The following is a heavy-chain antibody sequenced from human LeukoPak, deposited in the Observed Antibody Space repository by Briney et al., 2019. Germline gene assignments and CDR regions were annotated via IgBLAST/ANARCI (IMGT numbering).Heavy chain of an antibody. Sequence: PSETLSLTCTVSGYSISSGYYWGWIRQPPGKGLEWIGSIYYSGSTYYNPSLKSRVTISVDTSKNQFSLKLSSVTAADTAVYYCARDVPLYYDILTGYPHPYFDYWGQGTLVTVSS. D-gene: IGHD3-9*01. V-gene: IGHV4-38-2*02. CDR2: IYYSGST. J-gene: IGHJ4*02. CDR3: ARDVPLYYDILTGYPHPYFDY. CDR1: GYSISSGYY.